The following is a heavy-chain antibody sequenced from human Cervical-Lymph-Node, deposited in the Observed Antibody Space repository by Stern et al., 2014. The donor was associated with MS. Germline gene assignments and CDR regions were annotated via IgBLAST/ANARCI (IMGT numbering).Heavy chain of an antibody. Sequence: EVQLVESGAEVKKPGESLKISCKGSGYSFTSYWIGWVRQMPGKGLEWMGIIYPDDSDTRYSPSFQGQVTISADKSISTAYLQWSSLKASDTAMYYCARRMTEVVTDPDAFDIWGQGTMVTVSS. J-gene: IGHJ3*02. CDR3: ARRMTEVVTDPDAFDI. D-gene: IGHD2-21*02. V-gene: IGHV5-51*01. CDR2: IYPDDSDT. CDR1: GYSFTSYW.